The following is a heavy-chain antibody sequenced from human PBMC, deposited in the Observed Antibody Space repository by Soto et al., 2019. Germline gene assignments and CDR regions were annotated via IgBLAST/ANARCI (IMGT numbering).Heavy chain of an antibody. V-gene: IGHV4-30-4*01. Sequence: PSETLSLTCTVSGGSISSGDYYWSWIRQPPGKGLEWIGYIYYSGSTYYNPSLKSRVTISVDTSKNQFSLKLSSVTAADTAVYYCARGRYYDSSGYYLEYNWFDPWGQGTLVTVSS. D-gene: IGHD3-22*01. CDR2: IYYSGST. CDR3: ARGRYYDSSGYYLEYNWFDP. CDR1: GGSISSGDYY. J-gene: IGHJ5*02.